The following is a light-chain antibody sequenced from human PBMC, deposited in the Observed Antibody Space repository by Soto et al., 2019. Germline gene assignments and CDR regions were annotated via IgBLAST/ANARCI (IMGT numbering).Light chain of an antibody. V-gene: IGLV2-23*02. J-gene: IGLJ1*01. Sequence: QSVLTQPASVSGSPGQSITISCTGTSSDVGSYNLVSWYQQHPGKAPKLMIYEVTKRPSGVSNRFSGSKSDNTASLTISGLQAEDEADYYCRSYAGSNYVFGTGTKVTVL. CDR3: RSYAGSNYV. CDR1: SSDVGSYNL. CDR2: EVT.